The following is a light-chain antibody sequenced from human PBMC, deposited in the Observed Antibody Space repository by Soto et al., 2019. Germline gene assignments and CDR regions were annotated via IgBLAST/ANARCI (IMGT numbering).Light chain of an antibody. V-gene: IGKV1-39*01. CDR1: QTISRY. CDR2: SAS. Sequence: DIQMTQSPSSLSASVGDRVTITCRASQTISRYLNWYQQRPGKAPNLLIYSASSLQSGVPSRFSGSGSGTEFTLTISSLQSEDFAVYYCQQYNNWPPITFGQGTRLEIK. CDR3: QQYNNWPPIT. J-gene: IGKJ5*01.